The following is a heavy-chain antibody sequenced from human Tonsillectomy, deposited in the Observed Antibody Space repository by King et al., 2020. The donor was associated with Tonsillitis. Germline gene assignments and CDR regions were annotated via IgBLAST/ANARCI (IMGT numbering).Heavy chain of an antibody. D-gene: IGHD3-22*01. Sequence: VQLVESGAEVKKPGASVKVSCKASGYTFSSYTFTSYYMHWVRQAPGQGLEWMGMINPSSDTTTYAQKFQGRVTMTRDTSTSTAYMELGSLRSEDTALYYCASGYFHDSSGEGWFDPWGQGTLVTVSS. V-gene: IGHV1-46*03. J-gene: IGHJ5*02. CDR3: ASGYFHDSSGEGWFDP. CDR2: INPSSDTT. CDR1: GYTFSSYTFTSYY.